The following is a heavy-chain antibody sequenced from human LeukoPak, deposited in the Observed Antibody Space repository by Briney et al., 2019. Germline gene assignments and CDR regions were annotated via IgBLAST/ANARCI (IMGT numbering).Heavy chain of an antibody. CDR2: ITTSSVYI. CDR3: ARMGLEELLIDYFDY. CDR1: GFTFSIYS. J-gene: IGHJ4*02. D-gene: IGHD3-10*01. V-gene: IGHV3-21*01. Sequence: GGSLRLSCVASGFTFSIYSMNWVRQAPGKGLEWVSSITTSSVYIYYADSVKGRFTISRDNTKNSLYLQMNSLRAEDTAVYYCARMGLEELLIDYFDYWGQGALVTVSS.